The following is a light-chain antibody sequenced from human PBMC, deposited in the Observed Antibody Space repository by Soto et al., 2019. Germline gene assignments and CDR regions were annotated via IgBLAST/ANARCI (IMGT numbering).Light chain of an antibody. CDR3: HQYYSIPKT. CDR1: QSVLYDSNNKTY. J-gene: IGKJ1*01. CDR2: WAS. Sequence: DIVMTQSPDSLAVSLGERATINCKSSQSVLYDSNNKTYLAWYQQKPGQPPKLLIYWASTRESGVPDPFSGTRSGTDLTITISSMQDEDVAVYYCHQYYSIPKTFGQGTKVDTK. V-gene: IGKV4-1*01.